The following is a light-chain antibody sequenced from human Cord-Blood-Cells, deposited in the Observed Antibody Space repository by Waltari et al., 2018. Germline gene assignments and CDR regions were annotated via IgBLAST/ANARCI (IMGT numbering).Light chain of an antibody. CDR1: SSDLGGYNY. CDR2: EVS. Sequence: QSALTQPASVSGSPGQSITISCTGTSSDLGGYNYVSWDQQHPGKAPKLMIYEVSNRPSGVSNRFSGSQSGNTASLTISELQAEDEADYYCSSYTSSSTLVFGTGTKVTVL. J-gene: IGLJ1*01. V-gene: IGLV2-14*01. CDR3: SSYTSSSTLV.